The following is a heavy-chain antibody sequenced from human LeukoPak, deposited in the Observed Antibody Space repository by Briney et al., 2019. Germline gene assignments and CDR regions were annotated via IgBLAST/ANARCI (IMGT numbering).Heavy chain of an antibody. Sequence: SETLSLTCTVSGGSISNGGYYWSWVRQPPGKGLEWIGEIYHSGSTNYNPSLKSRVTISVDKSKNQFSLKLSSVTAADTAVYYCASTYKYSSGWYLDYWGQGTLVTVSS. J-gene: IGHJ4*02. V-gene: IGHV4-4*02. CDR1: GGSISNGGYY. D-gene: IGHD6-19*01. CDR3: ASTYKYSSGWYLDY. CDR2: IYHSGST.